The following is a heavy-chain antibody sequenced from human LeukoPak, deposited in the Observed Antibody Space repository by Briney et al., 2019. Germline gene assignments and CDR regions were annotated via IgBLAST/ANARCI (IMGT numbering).Heavy chain of an antibody. V-gene: IGHV3-74*01. CDR1: GFTFSNYW. CDR2: INDDGSAT. Sequence: QSGGTLRLSCAASGFTFSNYWMHWVRQVPGKGLVWVSRINDDGSATFYADSVKGRFTISRDNAKNTLFLQMSSLRAEDTAVYFCAREIPAPGKTHDYWGQGTLVTVSS. CDR3: AREIPAPGKTHDY. J-gene: IGHJ4*02. D-gene: IGHD2-21*01.